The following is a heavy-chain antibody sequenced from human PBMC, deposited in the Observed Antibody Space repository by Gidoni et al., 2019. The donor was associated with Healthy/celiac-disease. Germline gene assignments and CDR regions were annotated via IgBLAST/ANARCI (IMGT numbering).Heavy chain of an antibody. Sequence: QVQLQESGPGLVKPSQTLSLTCTVSGASIRSGGYYWSWIRQHPGKGLEWIGYISYSGSTYYNPSLKSRVTISVDTSKNQFSLKLSSVTAADTAVYYCASSGEYCTNGVCYTGAFDPWGQGTLVTVSS. J-gene: IGHJ5*02. V-gene: IGHV4-31*03. CDR3: ASSGEYCTNGVCYTGAFDP. D-gene: IGHD2-8*01. CDR2: ISYSGST. CDR1: GASIRSGGYY.